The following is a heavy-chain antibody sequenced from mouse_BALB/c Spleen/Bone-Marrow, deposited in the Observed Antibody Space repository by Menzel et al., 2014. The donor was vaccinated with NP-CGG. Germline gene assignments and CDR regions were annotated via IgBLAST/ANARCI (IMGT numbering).Heavy chain of an antibody. J-gene: IGHJ4*01. CDR1: GFSLTSYG. CDR3: VREGYFYAMDY. Sequence: VMLVESGPGLVASSQSLSITCTVSGFSLTSYGVHWVRQPPGKGLEWLGVMWAGGDISYNSALMSRLIISKDSSKSQVFLKMNSLQTDDTAMYYCVREGYFYAMDYWGQGTSVTVSS. CDR2: MWAGGDI. V-gene: IGHV2-9*02.